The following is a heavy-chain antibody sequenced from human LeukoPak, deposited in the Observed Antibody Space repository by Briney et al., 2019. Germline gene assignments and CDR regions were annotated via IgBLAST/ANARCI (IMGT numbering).Heavy chain of an antibody. D-gene: IGHD3-22*01. Sequence: ASVKVSCKASGYTFTSYAMNWVRQAPGQGLEWMGWINTNTGNPTYAQGLTGRFVFSLDTSVSTAYLQISSLKAEDTAVYYCARDSIYYDSSGSDAFDIWGQGTMVTVSS. CDR1: GYTFTSYA. V-gene: IGHV7-4-1*02. J-gene: IGHJ3*02. CDR2: INTNTGNP. CDR3: ARDSIYYDSSGSDAFDI.